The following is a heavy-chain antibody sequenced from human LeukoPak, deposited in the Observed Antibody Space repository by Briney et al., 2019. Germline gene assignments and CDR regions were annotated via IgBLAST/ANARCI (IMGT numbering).Heavy chain of an antibody. V-gene: IGHV1-18*01. Sequence: ASVKVSCKASGYSFVLYGISWVRQAPGEGPEWMGWISGSTGDTNYAQKLQGRVTMTTDTSTSTAYMELRSLRSDDTAVYYCARARGVVVVRIFDYWGQGTLVTVSS. J-gene: IGHJ4*02. D-gene: IGHD3-22*01. CDR3: ARARGVVVVRIFDY. CDR2: ISGSTGDT. CDR1: GYSFVLYG.